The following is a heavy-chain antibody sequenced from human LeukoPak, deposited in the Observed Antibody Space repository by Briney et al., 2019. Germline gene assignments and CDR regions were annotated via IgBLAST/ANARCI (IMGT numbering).Heavy chain of an antibody. CDR2: FYYSGST. Sequence: SETLSLTCTVSGGSISSYYWSWIRQPPGKGLEWIGYFYYSGSTNYNPSLKSRVTISVDTSKNQFSPKLSSVTAADTAVYYCARAPSGSATKNYYWDVGGKGTRVTVPS. D-gene: IGHD3-10*01. V-gene: IGHV4-59*01. CDR3: ARAPSGSATKNYYWDV. J-gene: IGHJ6*03. CDR1: GGSISSYY.